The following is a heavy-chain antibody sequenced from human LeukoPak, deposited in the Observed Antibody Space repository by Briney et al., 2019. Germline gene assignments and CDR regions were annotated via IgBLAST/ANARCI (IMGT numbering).Heavy chain of an antibody. V-gene: IGHV3-48*01. CDR2: ISSSSSTI. CDR3: ARDSRSSGSNWFDP. D-gene: IGHD3-22*01. Sequence: GGSLRLSCAAPGFTFSSYSMNWVRQAPGKGLEWVSYISSSSSTIYYADSVKGRFTISRDNAKNSLYLQMNSLRAEDTAVYYCARDSRSSGSNWFDPWGQGTLVTVSS. J-gene: IGHJ5*02. CDR1: GFTFSSYS.